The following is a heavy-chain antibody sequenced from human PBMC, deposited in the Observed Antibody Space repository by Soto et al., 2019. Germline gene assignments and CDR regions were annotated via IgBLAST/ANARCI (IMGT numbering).Heavy chain of an antibody. CDR2: IRSKANSYAT. CDR1: GFTFSGSA. Sequence: EVQLVESGGGLVQPGGSLKLSCAASGFTFSGSAMHCVRQASGKGLEWVGRIRSKANSYATAYAASVKGRFTISRDDSKNTAYLQMNSLKTEDTAVYYCTATKGAWGQGTLVTVSS. V-gene: IGHV3-73*02. CDR3: TATKGA. J-gene: IGHJ5*02.